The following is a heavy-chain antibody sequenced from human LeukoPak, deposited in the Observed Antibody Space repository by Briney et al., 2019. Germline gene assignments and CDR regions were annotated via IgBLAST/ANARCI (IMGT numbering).Heavy chain of an antibody. CDR2: IKQDGSDK. J-gene: IGHJ3*01. D-gene: IGHD1-26*01. Sequence: PGGSLRLSCAASGFTLSSYWMSWVRQAPGKGLEWVAHIKQDGSDKYYVDSVKGRFTISRDNAKNSLYLQMNSLRAEDTAVYYCAKVQSDIVGAVFFSFDVWGQGTMVTVAS. V-gene: IGHV3-7*01. CDR1: GFTLSSYW. CDR3: AKVQSDIVGAVFFSFDV.